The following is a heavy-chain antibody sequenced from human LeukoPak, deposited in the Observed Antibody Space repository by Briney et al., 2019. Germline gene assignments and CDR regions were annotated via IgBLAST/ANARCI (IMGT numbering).Heavy chain of an antibody. Sequence: GGSLRLSCTASGFIFSTHGMHWVRQAPGKGLEWVALIRYDGSNTYYADSVKGRFTISRDNSKNTVYLQLNTLRPEDTAVYYCARTPHIRSYSSGGTRYYYYMDVWGKGTTVTVSS. D-gene: IGHD6-19*01. CDR1: GFIFSTHG. CDR3: ARTPHIRSYSSGGTRYYYYMDV. J-gene: IGHJ6*03. V-gene: IGHV3-30*02. CDR2: IRYDGSNT.